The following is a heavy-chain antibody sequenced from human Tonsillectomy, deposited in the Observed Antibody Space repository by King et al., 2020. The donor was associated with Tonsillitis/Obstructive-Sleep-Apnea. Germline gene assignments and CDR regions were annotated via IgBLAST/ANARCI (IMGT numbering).Heavy chain of an antibody. Sequence: VQLVESGGGLVQPGGSLRLSCAASGFTFSSYSMNWVRQAPGKGLEWVSYISSSNNTVYYAESVKGRFTISRDNAKNSLYLKMNSLRDEDTALYYCARVRYCSRASFYECLDYWGQGTPVTVSS. CDR3: ARVRYCSRASFYECLDY. CDR2: ISSSNNTV. J-gene: IGHJ4*02. V-gene: IGHV3-48*02. D-gene: IGHD2-2*01. CDR1: GFTFSSYS.